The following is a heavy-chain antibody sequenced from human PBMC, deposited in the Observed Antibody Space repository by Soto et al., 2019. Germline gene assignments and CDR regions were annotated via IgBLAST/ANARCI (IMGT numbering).Heavy chain of an antibody. D-gene: IGHD5-12*01. CDR3: ARDGGDVVATDAFDI. Sequence: GGSLRLSCAASGFTFSSYWMSWVRQAPGKGLEWVANIKQDGSEKYYVDSVKGRFTISRDKAKNSLYLQMNSLRAEDTAVYYCARDGGDVVATDAFDIWGQGTTVTVSS. V-gene: IGHV3-7*01. J-gene: IGHJ3*02. CDR1: GFTFSSYW. CDR2: IKQDGSEK.